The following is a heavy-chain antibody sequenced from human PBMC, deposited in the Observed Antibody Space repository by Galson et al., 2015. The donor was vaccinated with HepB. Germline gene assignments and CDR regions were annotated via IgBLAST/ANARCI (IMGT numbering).Heavy chain of an antibody. D-gene: IGHD3-22*01. CDR1: GYTLTESS. V-gene: IGHV1-24*01. J-gene: IGHJ3*02. CDR3: ARGFYYESGHYSADGFDI. Sequence: SVKVSCKVSGYTLTESSMHWVRQAPGKGLEWMGGFDPEDGETIYAQKFQGRVTMTEDTSTDTAYVELSSLSSEDTAVYYCARGFYYESGHYSADGFDIWGQGTMVTVSS. CDR2: FDPEDGET.